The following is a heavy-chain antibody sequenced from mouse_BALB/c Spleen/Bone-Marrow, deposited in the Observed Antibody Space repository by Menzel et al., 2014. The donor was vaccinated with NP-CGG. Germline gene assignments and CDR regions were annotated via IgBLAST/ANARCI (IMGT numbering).Heavy chain of an antibody. V-gene: IGHV5-6-3*01. CDR1: GFTFSSYG. J-gene: IGHJ4*01. Sequence: EVMLVESGGGLVQPGGSLKLSCAASGFTFSSYGMSWVRQTPDKRLELVATINSNGGSTYYPDSVKGRFTISRDNAKNTLYLQMSSLKSVDTAMYYCARDYYGSSYAMDYWGQGTSVTVSS. CDR3: ARDYYGSSYAMDY. D-gene: IGHD1-1*01. CDR2: INSNGGST.